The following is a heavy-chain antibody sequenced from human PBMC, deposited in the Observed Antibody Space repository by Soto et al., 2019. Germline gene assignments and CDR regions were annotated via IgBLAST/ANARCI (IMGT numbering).Heavy chain of an antibody. CDR1: GFNFGASW. CDR2: IKQDGSEK. D-gene: IGHD3-16*01. Sequence: EVQLMESGGGLVQPGGSLRLSCAASGFNFGASWMAWVRQAPGKGLEWVADIKQDGSEKNYVDSVKGRVTISRDDDKNSLYLQMNSLRAEVTAVYYCARDPFDGGIDYWGLGTVVTVSS. J-gene: IGHJ4*02. CDR3: ARDPFDGGIDY. V-gene: IGHV3-7*01.